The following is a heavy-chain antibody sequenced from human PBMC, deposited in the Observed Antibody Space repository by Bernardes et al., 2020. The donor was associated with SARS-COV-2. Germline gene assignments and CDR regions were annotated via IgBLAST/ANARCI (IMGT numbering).Heavy chain of an antibody. Sequence: SEPLSLTCAVSGGSISSSNWWRCVRQPPGKGLEWIGEIYHSGSTNYNPSLKSRVTISVDKSKNQFSLKLSSVTAADTAVYYCARAYCSSTSCYATWFDPWGQGTLVTVSS. CDR1: GGSISSSNW. D-gene: IGHD2-2*01. J-gene: IGHJ5*02. CDR2: IYHSGST. CDR3: ARAYCSSTSCYATWFDP. V-gene: IGHV4-4*02.